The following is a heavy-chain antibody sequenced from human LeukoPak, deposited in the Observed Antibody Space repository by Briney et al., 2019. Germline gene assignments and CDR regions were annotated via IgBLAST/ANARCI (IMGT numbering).Heavy chain of an antibody. D-gene: IGHD6-6*01. V-gene: IGHV3-7*01. Sequence: GGSLRLSCAASGFTFSSYWMSWVRQAPGKGLEWMANIKQDGSEKYYVDSVKGRFTISRDNAKNSLYLQMNSLRAEDTAVYYCARDRGEYSSSSGYYYYMDVWGKGTTVTVSS. CDR2: IKQDGSEK. CDR1: GFTFSSYW. J-gene: IGHJ6*03. CDR3: ARDRGEYSSSSGYYYYMDV.